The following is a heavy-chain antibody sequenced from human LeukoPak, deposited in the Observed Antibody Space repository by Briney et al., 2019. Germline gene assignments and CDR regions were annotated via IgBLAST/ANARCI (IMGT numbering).Heavy chain of an antibody. D-gene: IGHD2-15*01. Sequence: SVKVSCKASGGTFSSYAISWVRQAPGQGLEWMGGIIPIFGTTNYAQKFQGRVTITADESTSTAYMELSSLRSEDTAVYYCAREDCSGGSCYLDYWGQGTLVTVSS. CDR3: AREDCSGGSCYLDY. CDR2: IIPIFGTT. CDR1: GGTFSSYA. V-gene: IGHV1-69*13. J-gene: IGHJ4*02.